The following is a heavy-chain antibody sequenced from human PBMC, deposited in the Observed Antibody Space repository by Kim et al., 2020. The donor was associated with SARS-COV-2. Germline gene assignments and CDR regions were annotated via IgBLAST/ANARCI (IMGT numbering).Heavy chain of an antibody. Sequence: RVTISVDTSKNQFSLKLSAVTAADTAVYYCARDPFSITIFGVVITDAFDIWGQGTMVTVSS. V-gene: IGHV4-30-2*05. CDR3: ARDPFSITIFGVVITDAFDI. D-gene: IGHD3-3*01. J-gene: IGHJ3*02.